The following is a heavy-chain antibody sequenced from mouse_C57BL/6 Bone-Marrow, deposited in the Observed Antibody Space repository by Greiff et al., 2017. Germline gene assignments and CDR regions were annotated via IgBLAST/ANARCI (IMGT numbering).Heavy chain of an antibody. CDR3: ARDIYYYGNSTYYFDY. CDR2: ISDGGSYT. J-gene: IGHJ2*01. V-gene: IGHV5-4*01. D-gene: IGHD1-1*01. CDR1: GFTFSSYA. Sequence: EVQLQESGGGLVKPGGSLKLSCAASGFTFSSYAMSWVRQTPEKRLEWVATISDGGSYTYYPDNVKGRFTISRDNAKNNLYLQMSHLKSEDTAMYYCARDIYYYGNSTYYFDYWGQGTTLTVSS.